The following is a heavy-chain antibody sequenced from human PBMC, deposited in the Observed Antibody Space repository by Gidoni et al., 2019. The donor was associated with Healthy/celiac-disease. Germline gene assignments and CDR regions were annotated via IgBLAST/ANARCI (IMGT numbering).Heavy chain of an antibody. CDR1: GFTFTSSA. Sequence: QMQLVQSGPEVKKPGTSVKVSCKASGFTFTSSAVQWVRQARGQRLEWIGWIVVGSSNTNYAQKFQERVTITRDMSTSTAYMELSSLRSEDTAVYYCAADLDYGDYEVWGQGTLVTVSS. CDR3: AADLDYGDYEV. V-gene: IGHV1-58*01. D-gene: IGHD4-17*01. CDR2: IVVGSSNT. J-gene: IGHJ4*02.